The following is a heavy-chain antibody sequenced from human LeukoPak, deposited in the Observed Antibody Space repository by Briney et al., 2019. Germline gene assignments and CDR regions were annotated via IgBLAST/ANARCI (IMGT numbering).Heavy chain of an antibody. CDR1: GFIFNSYG. J-gene: IGHJ4*02. CDR3: AKDRSWGLDY. V-gene: IGHV3-23*01. D-gene: IGHD7-27*01. Sequence: SGGSLRLSCAASGFIFNSYGMSXXXQAPGKGLEWVSALSGSGDTTYYADSVKGRFTISRDNSKNTLYLQMNSLRVEDTAIYYCAKDRSWGLDYWGQGTLVTVSS. CDR2: LSGSGDTT.